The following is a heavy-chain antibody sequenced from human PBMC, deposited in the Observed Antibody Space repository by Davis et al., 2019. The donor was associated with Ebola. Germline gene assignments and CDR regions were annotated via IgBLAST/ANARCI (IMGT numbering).Heavy chain of an antibody. CDR3: ARDLGYCSGGSCLVDY. D-gene: IGHD2-15*01. CDR1: GYTFTSYD. J-gene: IGHJ4*02. Sequence: ASVKVSCKASGYTFTSYDINWVRQAPGQGLEWMGIINPSGGSTSYAQKFQGRVTMTRDTSTSTVYMELSSLRSEDTAVYYCARDLGYCSGGSCLVDYWGQGTLVTVSS. V-gene: IGHV1-46*01. CDR2: INPSGGST.